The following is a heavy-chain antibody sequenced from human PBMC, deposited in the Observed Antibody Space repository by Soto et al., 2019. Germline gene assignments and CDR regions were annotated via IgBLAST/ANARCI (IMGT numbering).Heavy chain of an antibody. D-gene: IGHD6-13*01. CDR2: MNPNSGNT. CDR1: GYTFTSYD. V-gene: IGHV1-8*01. CDR3: ARDHSISLRCDY. J-gene: IGHJ4*02. Sequence: QVQLVQSGAEVKKPGASVKVSCKASGYTFTSYDINWVRQATGQGLEWMGWMNPNSGNTGYAQKFQGRVTMTRNTSISTSYMELSSLRSEYTAVYYCARDHSISLRCDYWAQGTLVTVSS.